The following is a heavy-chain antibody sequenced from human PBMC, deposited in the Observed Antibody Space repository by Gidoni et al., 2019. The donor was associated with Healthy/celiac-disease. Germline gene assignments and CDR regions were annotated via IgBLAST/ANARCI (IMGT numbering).Heavy chain of an antibody. CDR3: ASLWRWGGWYEMGVYYGMDV. D-gene: IGHD6-19*01. CDR1: GSTFTSYD. J-gene: IGHJ6*02. CDR2: MNPNSGNT. V-gene: IGHV1-8*01. Sequence: QVQLVQSGAEVKKPGASVKVSCKASGSTFTSYDINWVRQATGQGLEWMGWMNPNSGNTGYAQKFQGRVTMTRNTSISTAYMELSSLRSEDTAVYYCASLWRWGGWYEMGVYYGMDVWGQGTTVTVSS.